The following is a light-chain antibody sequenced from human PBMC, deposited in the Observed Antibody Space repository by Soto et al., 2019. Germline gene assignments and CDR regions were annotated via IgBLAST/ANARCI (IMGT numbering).Light chain of an antibody. J-gene: IGLJ7*01. CDR3: CSYAGSGTYV. Sequence: QSVLTQPASVSGSPGQSITISCTGTSTDVGSYNLVSWYQQHPGKVPKLIIFEGSKRPSGVSNRFSGSKSGNTASLTISGLRPEDEADYYCCSYAGSGTYVFGGGTQLTVL. CDR2: EGS. CDR1: STDVGSYNL. V-gene: IGLV2-23*01.